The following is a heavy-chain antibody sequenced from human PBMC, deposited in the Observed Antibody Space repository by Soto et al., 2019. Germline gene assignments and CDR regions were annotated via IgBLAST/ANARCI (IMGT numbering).Heavy chain of an antibody. V-gene: IGHV4-39*01. CDR3: ASLYYDFWSGYPRVYGMDV. D-gene: IGHD3-3*01. J-gene: IGHJ6*02. Sequence: SETLSLTCTVSGGSISSSSYYWGWIRQPPGKGLEWIGSIYYSGSTYYNPSLKSRVTISVDTSKNQFSLRLSSVTAADTAVYYCASLYYDFWSGYPRVYGMDVWGQGTTVTVSS. CDR2: IYYSGST. CDR1: GGSISSSSYY.